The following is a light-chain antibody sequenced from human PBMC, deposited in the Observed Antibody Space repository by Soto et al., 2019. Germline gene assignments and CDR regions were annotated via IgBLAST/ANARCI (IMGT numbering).Light chain of an antibody. CDR1: SSNIGAGYD. CDR3: QSFDSSRSGYV. V-gene: IGLV1-40*01. Sequence: QSVLTQPPSVSGAPGQRVTISCTGSSSNIGAGYDVHWYQQLPGTAPKLLIYGNSNRPSGVPDRFSGSKSGTSASLAITGRQSEEDADYYCQSFDSSRSGYVFGTGTKVTVL. J-gene: IGLJ1*01. CDR2: GNS.